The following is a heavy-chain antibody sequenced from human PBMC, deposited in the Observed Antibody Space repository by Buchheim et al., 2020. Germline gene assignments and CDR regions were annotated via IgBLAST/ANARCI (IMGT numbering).Heavy chain of an antibody. CDR1: GFTFSDYY. CDR2: ISSSGSTI. CDR3: AREPGRGLRYFDWFDHRFDY. V-gene: IGHV3-11*01. J-gene: IGHJ4*02. Sequence: QVQLVESGGGLVKPGGSLRLSCAASGFTFSDYYMSWIRQAPGKGLEWVSYISSSGSTIYYADSVKGRFTISRDNAKNSLYLQMNNRRAEDTAVYYCAREPGRGLRYFDWFDHRFDYWGQGTL. D-gene: IGHD3-9*01.